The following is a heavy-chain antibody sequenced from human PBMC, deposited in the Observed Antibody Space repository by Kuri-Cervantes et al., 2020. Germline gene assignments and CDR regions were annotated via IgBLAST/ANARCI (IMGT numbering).Heavy chain of an antibody. J-gene: IGHJ4*02. CDR3: ARPSRGYSYGSYFDY. Sequence: SETLSLTCTVSGGSIRSSSYYCSWIRQPPGKGLEWIGSVYYSGSTYYNPSLKRRVTISVDTSKNQFSLKLSSVTAADTAVYYCARPSRGYSYGSYFDYWGQGTLVTVSS. CDR1: GGSIRSSSYY. D-gene: IGHD5-18*01. V-gene: IGHV4-39*01. CDR2: VYYSGST.